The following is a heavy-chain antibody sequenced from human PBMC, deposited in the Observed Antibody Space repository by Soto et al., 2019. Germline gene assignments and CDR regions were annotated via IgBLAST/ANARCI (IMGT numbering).Heavy chain of an antibody. CDR1: GYIFPSYG. V-gene: IGHV1-18*04. CDR3: ARGAPKREAVDS. CDR2: ISAYNGNT. J-gene: IGHJ3*02. Sequence: ASAKLSCAPSGYIFPSYGTSWLRQATGQGLEWMGWISAYNGNTNYAQKLQGRVTMTTDTSTSTAYMELRSLRSDDTAVYYCARGAPKREAVDSWGHGTMVTIS.